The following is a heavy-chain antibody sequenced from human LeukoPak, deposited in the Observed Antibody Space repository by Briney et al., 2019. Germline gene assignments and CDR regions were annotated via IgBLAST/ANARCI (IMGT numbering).Heavy chain of an antibody. Sequence: PGGSLRLSCAASGFTFSDYYMSWIRQAPGKGLEWVAVISYDGSNKYYADSVKGRFTISRDNSKNTLYLQMNSLRAEDTAVYYCARGLARYSGSYSGVWFDPWGQGTLVTVSS. CDR1: GFTFSDYY. CDR2: ISYDGSNK. J-gene: IGHJ5*02. D-gene: IGHD1-26*01. V-gene: IGHV3-30-3*01. CDR3: ARGLARYSGSYSGVWFDP.